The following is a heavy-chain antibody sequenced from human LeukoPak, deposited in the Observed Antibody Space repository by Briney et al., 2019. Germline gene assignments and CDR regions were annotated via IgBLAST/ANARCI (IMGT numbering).Heavy chain of an antibody. Sequence: GGSLRLSCAASGFTFSSYAMSWVRQAPGKGLEWVSAISGSGGSTYYADSVKGRFTISRDNSKNTLYLQMNSLRAEDTAVYYCARDYYDSGYFGMDVWGQGTTVTVSS. CDR3: ARDYYDSGYFGMDV. D-gene: IGHD3-10*01. J-gene: IGHJ6*02. CDR1: GFTFSSYA. CDR2: ISGSGGST. V-gene: IGHV3-23*01.